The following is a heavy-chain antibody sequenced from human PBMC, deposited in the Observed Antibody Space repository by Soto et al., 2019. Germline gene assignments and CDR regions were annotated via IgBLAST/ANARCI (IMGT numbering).Heavy chain of an antibody. CDR3: ARGTTVTALYYYYGIDV. J-gene: IGHJ6*02. CDR1: GYTFTSYA. V-gene: IGHV1-3*05. CDR2: INAGNGNT. Sequence: QVQLVQSGAEEKKPGASVKVSCKASGYTFTSYAMHWVRQAPGQRLEGMGWINAGNGNTKYSQKFQGRVTITRDTSASTAYMELSSLRSEDTAVYYCARGTTVTALYYYYGIDVWGQGTTVTVSS. D-gene: IGHD4-17*01.